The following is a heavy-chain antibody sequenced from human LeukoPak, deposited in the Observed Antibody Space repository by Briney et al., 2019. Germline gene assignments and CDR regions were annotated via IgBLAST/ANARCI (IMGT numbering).Heavy chain of an antibody. V-gene: IGHV1-2*04. CDR1: GYTFTGYY. Sequence: VASVKVSCKASGYTFTGYYMHWVRQAPGQGLEWMGWINPNSGGTNYAQKFQGWVTMTRDTSISTAYMELSRLRSDDTAVYYCARGRGYCSSTSCLPPTGMDVWGQGTTVTVSS. J-gene: IGHJ6*02. D-gene: IGHD2-2*01. CDR3: ARGRGYCSSTSCLPPTGMDV. CDR2: INPNSGGT.